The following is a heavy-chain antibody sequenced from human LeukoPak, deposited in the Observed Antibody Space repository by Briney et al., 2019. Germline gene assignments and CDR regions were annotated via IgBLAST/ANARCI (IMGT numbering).Heavy chain of an antibody. CDR1: GFTFSSYG. J-gene: IGHJ4*02. Sequence: GGTLRLSCAASGFTFSSYGMSWVRQAPGKGLEWVSAISGSGGSTYYADSVKGRFTISRDNSKNTLYLQMNSLRAEDTAVYYCAKDYPSTGCSGGSCYLRFSYWGQGTLVTVSS. CDR2: ISGSGGST. CDR3: AKDYPSTGCSGGSCYLRFSY. V-gene: IGHV3-23*01. D-gene: IGHD2-15*01.